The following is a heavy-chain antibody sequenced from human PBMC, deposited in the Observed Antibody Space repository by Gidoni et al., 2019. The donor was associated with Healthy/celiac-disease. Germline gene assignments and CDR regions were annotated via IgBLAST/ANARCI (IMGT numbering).Heavy chain of an antibody. CDR3: ARGWTVYSRLFDY. Sequence: QAQLQQWVAGMLQPSDTMSLACNVYGGSFSEYYWSWLRPPPGKGVEGIGKINHSGSTNYNQALKSRVTISVDTSMNKFSLKLSSVTAEDTAVYYCARGWTVYSRLFDYWGQGTLVTVSS. V-gene: IGHV4-34*01. CDR1: GGSFSEYY. D-gene: IGHD2-8*01. J-gene: IGHJ4*02. CDR2: INHSGST.